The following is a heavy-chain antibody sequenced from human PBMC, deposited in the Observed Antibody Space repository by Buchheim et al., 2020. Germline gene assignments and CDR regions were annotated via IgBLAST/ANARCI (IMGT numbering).Heavy chain of an antibody. Sequence: QVQLVESGGGVVQPGRSLRLSCAASGFTFSSYGMHWVRQAPGKGLEWVAVISYDGSNKYYADSVKGRFTISRDNSKKTLYLQMNSLRAEDTAVYYCAKDPGYYYGMDVWGQGTT. CDR1: GFTFSSYG. V-gene: IGHV3-30*18. CDR3: AKDPGYYYGMDV. J-gene: IGHJ6*02. CDR2: ISYDGSNK.